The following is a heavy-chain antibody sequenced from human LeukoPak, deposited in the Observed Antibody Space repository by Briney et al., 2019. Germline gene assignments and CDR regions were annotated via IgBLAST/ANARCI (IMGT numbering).Heavy chain of an antibody. J-gene: IGHJ4*02. D-gene: IGHD4-17*01. Sequence: SETLSLTCTVSGDSIRSYYWSWIRQSPGKGLEWIGYIYYSGSTNYNPSLKSRVTISVDTSKNQFSLKLTSVTAADTAVYYCARVDTVTTTFDYWGQGTLVTVSS. CDR3: ARVDTVTTTFDY. CDR1: GDSIRSYY. V-gene: IGHV4-59*01. CDR2: IYYSGST.